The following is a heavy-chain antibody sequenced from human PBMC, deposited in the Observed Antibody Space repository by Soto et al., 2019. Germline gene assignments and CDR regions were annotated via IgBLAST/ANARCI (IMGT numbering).Heavy chain of an antibody. D-gene: IGHD2-2*02. J-gene: IGHJ6*02. CDR3: ARGLGAAIRYYYYYGMDV. CDR1: GYTFTSYA. V-gene: IGHV1-3*01. Sequence: QVQLVQSGAEVKKPGASVKVSCKASGYTFTSYAMHWVRQAPGQRHEWMGWINAGNGNTKYSQKFQGRVTITRDTSASTAYMELSSLRSEDTAVYYCARGLGAAIRYYYYYGMDVWGQGTTVTVSS. CDR2: INAGNGNT.